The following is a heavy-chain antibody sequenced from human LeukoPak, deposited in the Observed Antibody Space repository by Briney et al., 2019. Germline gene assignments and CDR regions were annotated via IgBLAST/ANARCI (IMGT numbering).Heavy chain of an antibody. CDR3: ARVGSGSWYYDY. Sequence: RTSETLSLTCAVYGGSFSGYYWSWIRQPPGKGLEWIGEINHSGSTNYNPSLKSRVTISVDTSKNQFSLKLSSVTAADTAVYYCARVGSGSWYYDYWGQGTLVTVSS. D-gene: IGHD6-13*01. J-gene: IGHJ4*02. CDR1: GGSFSGYY. V-gene: IGHV4-34*01. CDR2: INHSGST.